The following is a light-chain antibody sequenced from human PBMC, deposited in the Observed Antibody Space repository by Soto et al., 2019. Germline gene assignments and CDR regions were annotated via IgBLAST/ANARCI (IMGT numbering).Light chain of an antibody. Sequence: VLTHSPGALSLSTGERATLSCRASQSVSSSRLAWYQQKPGQAPRLLIYGASSRPGGIPDRFSGSGSGTDFTLTILRLEPEDFVVYYCQQYGSSPYTFGQGTKVDIK. V-gene: IGKV3-20*01. CDR1: QSVSSSR. CDR3: QQYGSSPYT. CDR2: GAS. J-gene: IGKJ2*01.